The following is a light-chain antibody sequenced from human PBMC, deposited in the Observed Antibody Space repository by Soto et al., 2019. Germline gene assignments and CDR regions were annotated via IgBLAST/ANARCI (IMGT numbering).Light chain of an antibody. CDR3: AAWDDSLNGPV. V-gene: IGLV1-44*01. CDR1: SSNIGSNT. J-gene: IGLJ2*01. CDR2: IDI. Sequence: QSVLTQPPSASGTPGQRVTISCSGGSSNIGSNTVNWYQQLPGTAPKLFIYIDIQRPSGVPDRFTGSKSGTSASLAIDGLQSDDAADYYCAAWDDSLNGPVFGGGTKLTVL.